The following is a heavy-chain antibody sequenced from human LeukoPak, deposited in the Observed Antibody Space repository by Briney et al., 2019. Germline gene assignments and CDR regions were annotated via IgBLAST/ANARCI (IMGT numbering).Heavy chain of an antibody. Sequence: SETLSLTCTVSGGSISSGSYYWSWIRQPAGKGLEWIGRIYTSGSTNYNPSLKSRVTISVDTSKNQFSLKLSSVTAADTAVYYCARSYSGYPLTIYYYMDVWGKGTTVTVSS. CDR1: GGSISSGSYY. D-gene: IGHD5-12*01. J-gene: IGHJ6*03. CDR2: IYTSGST. CDR3: ARSYSGYPLTIYYYMDV. V-gene: IGHV4-61*02.